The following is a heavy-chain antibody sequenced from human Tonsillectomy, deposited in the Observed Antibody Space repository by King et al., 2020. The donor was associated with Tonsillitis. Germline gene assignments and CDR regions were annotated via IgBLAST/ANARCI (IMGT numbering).Heavy chain of an antibody. J-gene: IGHJ6*03. CDR2: IIPIFATA. CDR3: ASSTIFGPYYYYMDV. V-gene: IGHV1-69*01. D-gene: IGHD3-3*01. CDR1: GGTFSTYV. Sequence: VQLVESGAEVQKPGSSVQVSCKASGGTFSTYVISWVRQAPGQGLEWMGGIIPIFATANYAQNFQGRVTITADESTSTAYMELSSLRSEDTAVYYCASSTIFGPYYYYMDVWAKGPRSPSP.